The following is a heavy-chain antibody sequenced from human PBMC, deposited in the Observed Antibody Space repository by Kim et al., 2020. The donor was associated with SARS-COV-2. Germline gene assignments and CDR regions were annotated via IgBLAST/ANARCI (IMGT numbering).Heavy chain of an antibody. J-gene: IGHJ4*02. V-gene: IGHV4-39*07. D-gene: IGHD3-10*01. CDR3: ARDKGDTMVRGVIHTIDY. Sequence: KSRVTISVDTDKNQFSLKLSSVTAADTAVYYCARDKGDTMVRGVIHTIDYWGQGTLVTVSS.